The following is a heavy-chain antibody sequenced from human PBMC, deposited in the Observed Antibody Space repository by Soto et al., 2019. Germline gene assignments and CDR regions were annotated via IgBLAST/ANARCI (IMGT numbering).Heavy chain of an antibody. CDR1: GFSLSTSGVS. CDR3: AHSRGNSRHES. J-gene: IGHJ5*02. D-gene: IGHD3-10*01. Sequence: QITLKESGPPLVKPTQTLTLTCTFSGFSLSTSGVSVDWIRQPPGKALEWLALVYWDEDRRYSPSLKSRLTITKDTSKNQVVLTMTNMDPVDTATYFCAHSRGNSRHESWGQGTLVTVSS. CDR2: VYWDEDR. V-gene: IGHV2-5*02.